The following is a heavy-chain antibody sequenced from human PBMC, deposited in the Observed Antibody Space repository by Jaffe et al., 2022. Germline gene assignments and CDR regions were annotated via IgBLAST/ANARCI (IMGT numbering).Heavy chain of an antibody. Sequence: QVQLQESGPGLVKPSQTLSLTCTVSGGSISSGSYYWSWIRQPAGKGLEWIGRIYTSGSTNYNPSLKSRVTISVDTSKNQFSLKLSSVTAADTAVYYCASNGLIAAAGTDYYYYYMDVWGKGTTVTVSS. CDR2: IYTSGST. CDR3: ASNGLIAAAGTDYYYYYMDV. CDR1: GGSISSGSYY. J-gene: IGHJ6*03. V-gene: IGHV4-61*02. D-gene: IGHD6-13*01.